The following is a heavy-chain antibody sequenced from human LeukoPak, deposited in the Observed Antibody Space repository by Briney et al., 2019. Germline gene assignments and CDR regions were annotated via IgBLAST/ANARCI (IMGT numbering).Heavy chain of an antibody. Sequence: PGGSLRLSCAASGWTFTSYTLNWVRQAPGKGLEWVSSITSCSSYIYYADSVKRRFTISRDNAKNSLYLQMTSMRVEDTAVYYCAKTYGHFDDWGQGTLVTVSS. CDR1: GWTFTSYT. V-gene: IGHV3-21*01. CDR2: ITSCSSYI. CDR3: AKTYGHFDD. J-gene: IGHJ4*02. D-gene: IGHD4-17*01.